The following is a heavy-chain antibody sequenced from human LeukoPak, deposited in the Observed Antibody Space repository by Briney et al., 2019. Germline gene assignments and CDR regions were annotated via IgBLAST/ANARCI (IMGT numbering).Heavy chain of an antibody. D-gene: IGHD3-22*01. CDR3: ARLAKEYLAYYYDSSGYYFLDY. J-gene: IGHJ4*02. CDR1: GGTFTSYG. Sequence: ASVKVSCKASGGTFTSYGISWVRQAPGQGLEWMGWISAYSGNTNYAQKLQGRVTMTTDTSTSTAYMELRSLRSDDTAVYYCARLAKEYLAYYYDSSGYYFLDYWGQGTLVTVSS. CDR2: ISAYSGNT. V-gene: IGHV1-18*01.